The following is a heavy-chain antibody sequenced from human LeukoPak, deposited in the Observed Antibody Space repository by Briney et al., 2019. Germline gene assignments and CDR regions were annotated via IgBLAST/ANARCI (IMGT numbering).Heavy chain of an antibody. CDR1: GFTFSVYY. CDR3: ARDGPGTGYYDFWSGYYIY. Sequence: GSLRLSCAASGFTFSVYYMSWIRQAPGKGLEWVSYISSSGSTIYYADSVKGRFTISRDNAKNSLYLQMNSLRAEDTAVYYCARDGPGTGYYDFWSGYYIYWGQGTLVTVSS. V-gene: IGHV3-11*01. D-gene: IGHD3-3*01. CDR2: ISSSGSTI. J-gene: IGHJ4*02.